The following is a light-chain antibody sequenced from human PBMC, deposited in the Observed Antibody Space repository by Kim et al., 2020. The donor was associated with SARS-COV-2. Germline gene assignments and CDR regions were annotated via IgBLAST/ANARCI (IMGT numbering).Light chain of an antibody. CDR1: QDISNY. J-gene: IGKJ2*02. Sequence: DIQLTQSPSFLSASVRDRVTITCRASQDISNYFAWYQQKPGKASKLLIYAASTLQSGVPSRFSGSGSGTEFTLTISSLQPEDFATYYCQQLNSYPRTFGQGTKLEI. CDR2: AAS. CDR3: QQLNSYPRT. V-gene: IGKV1-9*01.